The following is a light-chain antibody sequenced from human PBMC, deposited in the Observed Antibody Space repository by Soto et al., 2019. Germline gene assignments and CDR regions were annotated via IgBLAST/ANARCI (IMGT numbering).Light chain of an antibody. J-gene: IGKJ1*01. CDR3: QQYKNWPRT. Sequence: EIVMTQSPATLSVSPGERATLSCRASQSVSSNLAWYQQKPGQAPRRLIYGASTRATGIPARFSGSGSGTEFTLTSSRLQSKDFAGYYCQQYKNWPRTFGQGTKVDIK. CDR2: GAS. CDR1: QSVSSN. V-gene: IGKV3-15*01.